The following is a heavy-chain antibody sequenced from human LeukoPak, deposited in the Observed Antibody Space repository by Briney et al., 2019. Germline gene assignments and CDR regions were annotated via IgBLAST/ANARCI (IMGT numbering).Heavy chain of an antibody. V-gene: IGHV4-4*02. J-gene: IGHJ5*02. CDR3: ARDSYYFGSGSDNTPYNWFDP. Sequence: SETLSLTCAVSRGSISSNNWWSWVRQPPGKRLEWIAEIYHSGSTNYNPSLKSRVTISVGNSKNQFSLKLSSVTAADTAMYYCARDSYYFGSGSDNTPYNWFDPWGQGTLVTVSS. CDR1: RGSISSNNW. D-gene: IGHD3-10*01. CDR2: IYHSGST.